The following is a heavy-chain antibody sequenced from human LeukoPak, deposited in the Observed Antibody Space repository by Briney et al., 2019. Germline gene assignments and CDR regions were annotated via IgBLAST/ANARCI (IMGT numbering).Heavy chain of an antibody. D-gene: IGHD3-22*01. V-gene: IGHV3-23*01. CDR3: AKDPAYYYDSSGYLGY. Sequence: PGGSLRLSCAASGFTFSSYAMSWVRQAPGKGLEWVSAISGSGGSTYYADSVKGRFTISRDNSKNTLYLQMNSLRAEDTAVYYCAKDPAYYYDSSGYLGYWGQGTLVTVSS. CDR1: GFTFSSYA. J-gene: IGHJ4*02. CDR2: ISGSGGST.